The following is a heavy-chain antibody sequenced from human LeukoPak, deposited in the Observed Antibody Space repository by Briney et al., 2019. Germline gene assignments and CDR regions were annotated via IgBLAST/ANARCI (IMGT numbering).Heavy chain of an antibody. J-gene: IGHJ4*02. CDR1: GDSVSSNSAA. Sequence: SQTLSLTCAISGDSVSSNSAAWNWIRQSPSRGLEWLGRTYYRSNWYNDYAVPVKSRITINPDTSKNQFSLQLNSVTPEDTAIYCCARFIVASGSFDYWGQGTLVTVSS. V-gene: IGHV6-1*01. CDR3: ARFIVASGSFDY. D-gene: IGHD6-13*01. CDR2: TYYRSNWYN.